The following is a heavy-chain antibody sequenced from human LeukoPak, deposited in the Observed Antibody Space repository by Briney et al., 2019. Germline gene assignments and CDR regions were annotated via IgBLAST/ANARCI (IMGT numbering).Heavy chain of an antibody. J-gene: IGHJ4*02. CDR1: GFTFSSYA. Sequence: GGSLRLSCAASGFTFSSYAMHWVRQAPGKGLEWVAVISYDGSNKYYADSVKGRFTISRDNSKNTLYLQMNSLRAEDTAVYYCARVLIRYDPVSLYYFDYWGQGTLVTVSS. CDR2: ISYDGSNK. CDR3: ARVLIRYDPVSLYYFDY. D-gene: IGHD2-2*01. V-gene: IGHV3-30-3*01.